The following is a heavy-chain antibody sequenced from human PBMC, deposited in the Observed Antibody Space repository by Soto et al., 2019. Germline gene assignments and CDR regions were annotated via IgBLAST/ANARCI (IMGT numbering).Heavy chain of an antibody. V-gene: IGHV4-4*07. Sequence: QVQVQVPGPGLVRPSETLSLNCTVSGGSISDYYWSWIRQPAGKGLEWIGRMYTTGSIAYNPSLKSRVTMSLDTSKNQFSLNLRSVTAADTAVYYCARDTGTGLGLRWGQGTLVTVSS. CDR1: GGSISDYY. CDR3: ARDTGTGLGLR. J-gene: IGHJ4*02. CDR2: MYTTGSI. D-gene: IGHD5-18*01.